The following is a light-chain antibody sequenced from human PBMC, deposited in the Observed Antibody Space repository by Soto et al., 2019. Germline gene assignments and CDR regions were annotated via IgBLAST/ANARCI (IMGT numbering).Light chain of an antibody. V-gene: IGLV2-14*03. CDR1: SSDVGGYNY. CDR2: DVS. Sequence: QSVLTQPASVSGSPGQSITISCTGTSSDVGGYNYVSWYQHHPGKAPKLMIFDVSNRPSGVSNRFSGPKSGNTASLTISGLQPEDEADYYCSSYTTSNTRQIVFGTGTKLTVL. J-gene: IGLJ1*01. CDR3: SSYTTSNTRQIV.